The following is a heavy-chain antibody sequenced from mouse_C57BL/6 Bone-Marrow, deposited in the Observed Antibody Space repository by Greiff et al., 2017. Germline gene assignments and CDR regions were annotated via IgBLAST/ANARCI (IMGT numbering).Heavy chain of an antibody. J-gene: IGHJ2*01. V-gene: IGHV1-69*01. CDR1: GYTFTSYW. Sequence: QVHVKQPGAELVMPGASVKLSCKASGYTFTSYWMHWVKQRPGQGLEWIGEIDPSDSYTNYNKKFKGKSKLTVNKSSSTAYMQLSSLTSEDSAVYYCARGDLDYRGQGTTLTDSS. CDR2: IDPSDSYT. CDR3: ARGDLDY.